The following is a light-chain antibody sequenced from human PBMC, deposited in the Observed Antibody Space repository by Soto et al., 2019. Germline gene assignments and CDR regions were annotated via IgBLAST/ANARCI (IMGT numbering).Light chain of an antibody. CDR3: QQLHSYPFT. CDR2: AAT. Sequence: IQLTQSPPSLSASVGDRVTITCRASQGVSSSLAWYHQQPGKAPKLLIYAATTLQSGVPSRFSGSGSGTDFTLTINSLQPEDFATYYCQQLHSYPFTFGQGTKVDI. V-gene: IGKV1-9*01. CDR1: QGVSSS. J-gene: IGKJ1*01.